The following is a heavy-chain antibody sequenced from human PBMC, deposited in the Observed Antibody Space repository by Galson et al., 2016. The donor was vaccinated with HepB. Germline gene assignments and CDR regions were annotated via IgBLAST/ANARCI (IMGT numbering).Heavy chain of an antibody. Sequence: SLRLSCAASGFTFSSYNMTWVRQVPGKGLEWIPYISPAGTTIDYADSVKGRFIISRDNAKNSLYLQMNSLRVEDTAVYYCERDSRGSFGGPNWFDPWGQGTLVIVSS. D-gene: IGHD3-10*01. V-gene: IGHV3-48*03. CDR2: ISPAGTTI. CDR3: ERDSRGSFGGPNWFDP. J-gene: IGHJ5*02. CDR1: GFTFSSYN.